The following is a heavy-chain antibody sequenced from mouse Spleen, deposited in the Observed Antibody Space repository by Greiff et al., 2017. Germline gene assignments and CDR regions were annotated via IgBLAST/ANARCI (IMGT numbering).Heavy chain of an antibody. Sequence: QVQLKQPGAELVKPGASVKLSCKASGYTFTSYWMQWVKQRPGQGLEWIGEIDPSDSYTNYNQKFKGKATLTVDTSSSTAYLQLSSLTSEDSAVYYCARLRATVVATDGFAYWGQGTLVTVSA. V-gene: IGHV1-50*01. D-gene: IGHD1-1*01. CDR3: ARLRATVVATDGFAY. CDR2: IDPSDSYT. CDR1: GYTFTSYW. J-gene: IGHJ3*01.